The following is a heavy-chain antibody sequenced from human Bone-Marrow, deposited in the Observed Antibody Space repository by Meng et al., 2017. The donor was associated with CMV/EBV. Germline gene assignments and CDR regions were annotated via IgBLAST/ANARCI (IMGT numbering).Heavy chain of an antibody. CDR1: GVTFSDYY. CDR3: ARVKVVRGVVPKYFDY. D-gene: IGHD4-23*01. V-gene: IGHV3-11*06. CDR2: ISSSSSDT. Sequence: GVTFSDYYMRWIRQAPGKGLEWVSYISSSSSDTNYADSVKGRFTISRDNAKNSMYLQMNSLRAEDTAVYYCARVKVVRGVVPKYFDYWGQGTLVTVSS. J-gene: IGHJ4*02.